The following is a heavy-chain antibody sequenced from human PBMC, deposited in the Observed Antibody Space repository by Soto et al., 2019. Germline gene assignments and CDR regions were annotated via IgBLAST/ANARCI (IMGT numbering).Heavy chain of an antibody. V-gene: IGHV4-4*02. Sequence: SETLSLTCAFSGSSIISRNWRSWVRQPPGKGLAWIGEIYHSGSTNYNPSLKSRVTISVDKSKNQFSLKLSSVTAADTAVYYCASVFYFDWLLRGNWFDPWGQGTLVTVS. CDR1: GSSIISRNW. CDR3: ASVFYFDWLLRGNWFDP. J-gene: IGHJ5*02. CDR2: IYHSGST. D-gene: IGHD3-9*01.